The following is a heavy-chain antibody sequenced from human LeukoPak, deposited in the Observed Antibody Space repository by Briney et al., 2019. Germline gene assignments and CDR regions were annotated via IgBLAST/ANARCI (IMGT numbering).Heavy chain of an antibody. D-gene: IGHD4-17*01. CDR3: ARHNYGDYGGLDY. J-gene: IGHJ4*02. Sequence: GASVKVSCKASGYTFTAYYIHWVRQAPGQGLEWMGWINPNSGGTNYARKFQGRVTMTRDTSISTAYMELSRLRSDDTAVYYCARHNYGDYGGLDYWGQGTLVTVSS. CDR1: GYTFTAYY. CDR2: INPNSGGT. V-gene: IGHV1-2*02.